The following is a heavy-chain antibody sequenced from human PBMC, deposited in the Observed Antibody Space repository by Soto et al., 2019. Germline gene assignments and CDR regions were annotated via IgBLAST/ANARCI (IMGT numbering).Heavy chain of an antibody. CDR1: GYTFTDYY. D-gene: IGHD1-26*01. CDR3: ARVGLLVGAWYFFDY. J-gene: IGHJ4*02. CDR2: ITPNSGGI. Sequence: QVQLVQSEAEVKKPGASVKVSCKASGYTFTDYYLHWVRQAPGQGLEWMGWITPNSGGINYAQKFQGRVTMTRDTSISTVYMHLSRLRSDDTAVYYCARVGLLVGAWYFFDYWGQGTLVTVSS. V-gene: IGHV1-2*02.